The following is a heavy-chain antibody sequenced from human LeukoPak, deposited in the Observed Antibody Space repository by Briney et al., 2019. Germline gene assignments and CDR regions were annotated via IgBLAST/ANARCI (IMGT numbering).Heavy chain of an antibody. V-gene: IGHV3-23*01. Sequence: PGGSLRLSCAASGFTFSSYAMSWVRQAPGKGLEWVSAISGGGDTTHYADSVKGRFTISRDNSMNTLYLQMDSLRAEDTAVYFCARGYCTSTSCNNWFDPWGQGALVTVSS. J-gene: IGHJ5*02. CDR2: ISGGGDTT. CDR3: ARGYCTSTSCNNWFDP. D-gene: IGHD2-2*03. CDR1: GFTFSSYA.